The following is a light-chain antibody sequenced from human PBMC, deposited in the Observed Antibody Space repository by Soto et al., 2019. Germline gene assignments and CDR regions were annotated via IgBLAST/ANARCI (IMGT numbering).Light chain of an antibody. V-gene: IGKV1-8*01. CDR3: QQLNSDPPIT. CDR1: QGISSY. J-gene: IGKJ5*01. CDR2: AAS. Sequence: AIRMTQSPSSFSASTGDRVTITCRASQGISSYLAWYQQKPGKAPKLLIYAASTLQSGVPSRFSGSGSGTDFTLTISSLQPEDFATYYCQQLNSDPPITFGQGTRLEIK.